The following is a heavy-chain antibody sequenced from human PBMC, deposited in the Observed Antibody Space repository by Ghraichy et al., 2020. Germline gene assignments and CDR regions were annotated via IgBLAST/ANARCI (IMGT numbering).Heavy chain of an antibody. CDR2: IYSGGST. CDR3: AREGFGELSGNRPLSDAFDI. V-gene: IGHV3-66*01. J-gene: IGHJ3*02. CDR1: GFTVSSNY. Sequence: GGSLRLSCAASGFTVSSNYMSWVRQAPGKGLEWVSVIYSGGSTYYADSVKGRFTISRDNSKNTLYLQMNSLRAEDTAVYYCAREGFGELSGNRPLSDAFDIWGQGTMVTVSS. D-gene: IGHD3-10*01.